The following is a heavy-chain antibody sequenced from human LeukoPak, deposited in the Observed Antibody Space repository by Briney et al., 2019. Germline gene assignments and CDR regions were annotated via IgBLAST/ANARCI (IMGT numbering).Heavy chain of an antibody. D-gene: IGHD6-19*01. V-gene: IGHV3-30*18. CDR1: GFFFGSYG. CDR2: ISYDGSNK. Sequence: QPGGSLRLSCAASGFFFGSYGMHWVRQAPGKGLEWVAVISYDGSNKYYADSVKGRFTISRDNSKNTLYLQMNSLRAEDTAVYYCAKGAGYSSGWYSDPDLNYFDYWGQGTLVTVSS. J-gene: IGHJ4*02. CDR3: AKGAGYSSGWYSDPDLNYFDY.